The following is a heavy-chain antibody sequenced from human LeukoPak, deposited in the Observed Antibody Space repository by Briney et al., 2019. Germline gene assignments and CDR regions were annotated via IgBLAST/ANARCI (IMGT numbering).Heavy chain of an antibody. CDR1: GYTFTSYG. D-gene: IGHD3-16*01. Sequence: GASVKVSCKASGYTFTSYGISWVRQAPGQGLEWMGWISAYNGNTNYAQKLQGRVTMTTDTSTSTAYMELRSLRSGDTAVCYCARETSPMLWDIWGQGTMVTVSS. CDR3: ARETSPMLWDI. J-gene: IGHJ3*02. CDR2: ISAYNGNT. V-gene: IGHV1-18*01.